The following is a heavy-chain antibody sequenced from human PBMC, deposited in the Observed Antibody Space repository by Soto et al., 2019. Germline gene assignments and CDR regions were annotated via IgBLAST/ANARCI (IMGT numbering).Heavy chain of an antibody. CDR3: VRDRDTLTYWFDP. D-gene: IGHD3-10*01. CDR1: GFTFSSYS. V-gene: IGHV3-21*01. Sequence: LRLSCAASGFTFSSYSMNWVRQAPGKGLEWVSSISSSSSYIYYADSVKGRFTISRDNAKNSLYLRMNSLRAEDTAVYYCVRDRDTLTYWFDPWGQGTLVTVSS. CDR2: ISSSSSYI. J-gene: IGHJ5*02.